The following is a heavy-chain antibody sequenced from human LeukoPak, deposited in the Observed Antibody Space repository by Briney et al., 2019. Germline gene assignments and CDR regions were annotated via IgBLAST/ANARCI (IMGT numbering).Heavy chain of an antibody. D-gene: IGHD3-3*01. J-gene: IGHJ4*02. CDR2: ISYSGST. CDR1: GGSISSYY. V-gene: IGHV4-59*08. CDR3: ARHYEVDPFDY. Sequence: SETLSLTCTLAGGSISSYYWSWIRQPPGKGLEWIGYISYSGSTNYNPSLKSRVTISVDTSKNQFSLKLTSVTAADTAVYYCARHYEVDPFDYWGQGTLVTVSS.